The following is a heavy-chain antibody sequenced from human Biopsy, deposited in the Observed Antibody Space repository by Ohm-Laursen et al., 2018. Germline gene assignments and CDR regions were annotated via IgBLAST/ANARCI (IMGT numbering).Heavy chain of an antibody. Sequence: PTQTLTLTCTLSGFSLNTRGMSVTWIRQPPGKALEWLARIDWDDAKFYNGSLKTRLTISKDTSENHVVLTLSDVDPVDTATYYCARIPILVAPAAIVYRHRRHLQGLDVWGQGTTVIVSS. CDR1: GFSLNTRGMS. CDR3: ARIPILVAPAAIVYRHRRHLQGLDV. V-gene: IGHV2-70*16. J-gene: IGHJ6*02. D-gene: IGHD2-2*02. CDR2: IDWDDAK.